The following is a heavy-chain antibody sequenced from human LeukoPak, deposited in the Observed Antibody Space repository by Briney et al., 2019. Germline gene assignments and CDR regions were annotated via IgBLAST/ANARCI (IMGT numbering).Heavy chain of an antibody. J-gene: IGHJ4*02. Sequence: PSETLSLTCALSGDSFSSGYWNWIRQPPGKGLEWIGYIYYSGTTNSNPSLESRVTVSVDTSKKYCSLKLTSVTAADTAVYFCVRGDPAGLFDSWGQGHLVTVSS. D-gene: IGHD3-10*01. CDR1: GDSFSSGY. CDR3: VRGDPAGLFDS. V-gene: IGHV4-59*01. CDR2: IYYSGTT.